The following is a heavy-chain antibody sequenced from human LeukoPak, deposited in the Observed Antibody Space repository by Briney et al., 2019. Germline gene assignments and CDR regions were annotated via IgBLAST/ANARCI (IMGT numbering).Heavy chain of an antibody. CDR2: INPKISGT. CDR3: ARDCLGTTGGFYYGMDV. D-gene: IGHD3-16*01. V-gene: IGHV1-2*02. CDR1: GYSFTVDN. Sequence: ASVKLSRKASGYSFTVDNIDWVRHAPGQGLEWMGGINPKISGTNYAQTFPGRVTMPSDTSSSTAYMALSRLRSDDTAVYYCARDCLGTTGGFYYGMDVWGQGTTVTVSS. J-gene: IGHJ6*02.